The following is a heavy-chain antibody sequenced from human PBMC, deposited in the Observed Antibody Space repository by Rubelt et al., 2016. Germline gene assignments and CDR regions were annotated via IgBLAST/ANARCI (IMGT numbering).Heavy chain of an antibody. Sequence: TFTSYGISWVRQAPGQGLEWMGWISAYNGNTNYAQKLQGRVTMTTDTSTSTAYMELRSLRSDDTAGYYCARVVRTIFGVALRAFDIWGQGTMVTVSS. D-gene: IGHD3-3*01. CDR2: ISAYNGNT. V-gene: IGHV1-18*01. CDR1: TFTSYG. J-gene: IGHJ3*02. CDR3: ARVVRTIFGVALRAFDI.